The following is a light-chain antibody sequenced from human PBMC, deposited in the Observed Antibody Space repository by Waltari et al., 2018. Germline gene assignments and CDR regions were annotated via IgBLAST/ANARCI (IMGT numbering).Light chain of an antibody. V-gene: IGKV3-15*01. CDR2: GAS. CDR3: QQYKNWPFT. CDR1: QRISSH. J-gene: IGKJ2*01. Sequence: EIVMTQSPATLSVSPGQRATLSCRASQRISSHLAWYQPKPGQAPRLLIYGASTRAPGIRFRFRGSGSGTDFSLTISSLQSEYFAVYYCQQYKNWPFTFGQGTKLEIK.